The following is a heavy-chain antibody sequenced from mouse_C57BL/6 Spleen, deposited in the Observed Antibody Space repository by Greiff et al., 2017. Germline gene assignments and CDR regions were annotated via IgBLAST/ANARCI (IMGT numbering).Heavy chain of an antibody. CDR3: ARTDGYHPLYWYFDV. D-gene: IGHD2-3*01. J-gene: IGHJ1*03. CDR1: GYTFTSYW. CDR2: INPSNGGT. Sequence: QVQLQQSGTELVKPGASVKLSCKASGYTFTSYWMHWVKQRPGQGLEWIGNINPSNGGTNYNEKFKSKATLTVDKSSSTAYMQLSSLTSEDSAVYYCARTDGYHPLYWYFDVWGTGTTVTVSS. V-gene: IGHV1-53*01.